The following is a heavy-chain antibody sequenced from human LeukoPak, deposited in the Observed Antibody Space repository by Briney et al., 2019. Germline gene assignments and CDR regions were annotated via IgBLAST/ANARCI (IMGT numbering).Heavy chain of an antibody. CDR3: ATNWGLDY. V-gene: IGHV3-48*01. CDR2: IRSSSSTI. D-gene: IGHD7-27*01. Sequence: GGSLRLSCAASGFTFSSYSMNWVRQAPGKGLEWVSYIRSSSSTIYYADSVKGRFTISRDNAKNSLYLQMNSLRAEDTAVYYCATNWGLDYWGQGTLVTVSS. J-gene: IGHJ4*02. CDR1: GFTFSSYS.